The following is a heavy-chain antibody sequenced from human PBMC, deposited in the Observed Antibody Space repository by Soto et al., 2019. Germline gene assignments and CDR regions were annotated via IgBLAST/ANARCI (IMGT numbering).Heavy chain of an antibody. J-gene: IGHJ4*02. D-gene: IGHD5-18*01. CDR3: ARGQDSYGPYYFDY. CDR1: DGYIIGGDDY. CDR2: IYYSGST. Sequence: PSVTQSLAWTVSDGYIIGGDDYWSWRQQPPGKGLEWIGYIYYSGSTYYNPSLKSRVTISVDTSKNQFSLKLSSVTAADTAVYYCARGQDSYGPYYFDYWGQGTLVTVSS. V-gene: IGHV4-30-4*01.